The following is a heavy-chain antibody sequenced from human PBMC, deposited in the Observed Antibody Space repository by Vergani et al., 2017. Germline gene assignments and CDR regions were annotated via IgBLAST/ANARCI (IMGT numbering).Heavy chain of an antibody. CDR3: AKVGTVAFYYYGGMDF. CDR2: ISGSGGST. V-gene: IGHV3-23*01. D-gene: IGHD4-23*01. Sequence: EVQLLESGGGLVQPGGSLRLSCAASGFTFSSYAMSWVRQAPGKGLEWVSAISGSGGSTYYADSVKGRFTISRDNSKNTLYLQMNSLRAEDTAVYYCAKVGTVAFYYYGGMDFWGQGTTVTVSS. CDR1: GFTFSSYA. J-gene: IGHJ6*02.